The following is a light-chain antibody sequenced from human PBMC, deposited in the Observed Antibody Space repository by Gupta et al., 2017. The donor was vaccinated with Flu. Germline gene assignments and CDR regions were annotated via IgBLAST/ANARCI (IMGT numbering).Light chain of an antibody. CDR1: QSISTW. V-gene: IGKV1-5*03. CDR2: KAS. CDR3: RQDYSYWS. J-gene: IGKJ1*01. Sequence: DIQMTQSPSTLSASVGDRVTITCRASQSISTWLAWYQQKPGKAPKLLIYKASSLESGVPSRFSGSGSGTEFTLTISSLQPDDFATYYCRQDYSYWSFAQWTREGIK.